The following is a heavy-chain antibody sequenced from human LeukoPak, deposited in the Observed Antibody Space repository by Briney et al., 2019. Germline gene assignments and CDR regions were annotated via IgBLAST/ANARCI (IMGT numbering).Heavy chain of an antibody. CDR1: GGSISSYY. Sequence: SETLSLTCTVPGGSISSYYWSWIRQPPGKGLEWIGYIYYSGSTNYNPSLKSRVTISVDTSKNQFSLKLSSVTAADTAVYYCARGTIVVPFDYWGQGTLVTVSS. J-gene: IGHJ4*02. CDR3: ARGTIVVPFDY. CDR2: IYYSGST. D-gene: IGHD2-21*01. V-gene: IGHV4-59*01.